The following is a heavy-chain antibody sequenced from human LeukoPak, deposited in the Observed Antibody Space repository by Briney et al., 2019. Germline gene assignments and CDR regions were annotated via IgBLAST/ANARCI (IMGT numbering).Heavy chain of an antibody. CDR3: ARRDGYKKYYFDY. D-gene: IGHD5-24*01. Sequence: SETLSLTCTVSGGSISSYYWSWIRQPPGKGQEWIGYIYYSGSTNYNPSLKSRVTISVDTSKNQFSLKLSSVTAADTAVYYCARRDGYKKYYFDYWGQGTLVTVSS. V-gene: IGHV4-59*01. CDR1: GGSISSYY. CDR2: IYYSGST. J-gene: IGHJ4*02.